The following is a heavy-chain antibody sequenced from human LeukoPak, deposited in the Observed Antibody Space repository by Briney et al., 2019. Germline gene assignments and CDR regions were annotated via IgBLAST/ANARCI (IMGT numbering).Heavy chain of an antibody. V-gene: IGHV3-7*01. CDR1: GFTFSSYW. Sequence: PGGSLRLSCAASGFTFSSYWMSWVRQAPGKGLEWVANINQDGSEKYYVDSVKGRFTISRDNAKNSLYLQMNSLRAEDTAVYYCARDAHRRYDILTGYYWPWGQGTLVTVSS. J-gene: IGHJ5*02. CDR3: ARDAHRRYDILTGYYWP. CDR2: INQDGSEK. D-gene: IGHD3-9*01.